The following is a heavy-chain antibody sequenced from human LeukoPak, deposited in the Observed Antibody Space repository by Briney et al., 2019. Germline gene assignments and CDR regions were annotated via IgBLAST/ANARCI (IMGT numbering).Heavy chain of an antibody. CDR2: VNPNGGAT. CDR1: GYTFAGHF. D-gene: IGHD1-14*01. J-gene: IGHJ4*02. Sequence: ASVKVSCKASGYTFAGHFMHWVRQAPGQGLEWMGWVNPNGGATNDAQSFQGRITMTRDMSTSTVYMELNSLRPEDTAVYYCARSKDNRGYEARHLDSWGQGTLVTVSS. CDR3: ARSKDNRGYEARHLDS. V-gene: IGHV1-46*01.